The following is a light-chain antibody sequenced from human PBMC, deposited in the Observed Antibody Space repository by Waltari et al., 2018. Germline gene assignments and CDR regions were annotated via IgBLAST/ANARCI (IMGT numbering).Light chain of an antibody. CDR2: SND. CDR3: ATWDDRLTGVL. V-gene: IGLV1-44*01. J-gene: IGLJ3*02. Sequence: QSVLTQPPSASGTPGQRVTIPCSGINSNLVSNTVSRYQQLPGPATILRIYSNDQRPSGVPDRLSGSKSGTSAALAISGLQSEDEADYYCATWDDRLTGVLFGGGTKVTVL. CDR1: NSNLVSNT.